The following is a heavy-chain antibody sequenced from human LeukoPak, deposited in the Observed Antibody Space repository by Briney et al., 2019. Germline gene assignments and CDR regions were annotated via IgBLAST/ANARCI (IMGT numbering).Heavy chain of an antibody. CDR1: GYAFTAYF. Sequence: GPSVTVSFTASGYAFTAYFMHWVRQAPGQGLEWMGWINPSSGGTMYAQSFKGRVTMTRDTSISTAYMELSSLTFYDTAVYYCARAEGIDYWGQGTLVTVSS. V-gene: IGHV1-2*02. D-gene: IGHD6-13*01. CDR3: ARAEGIDY. J-gene: IGHJ4*02. CDR2: INPSSGGT.